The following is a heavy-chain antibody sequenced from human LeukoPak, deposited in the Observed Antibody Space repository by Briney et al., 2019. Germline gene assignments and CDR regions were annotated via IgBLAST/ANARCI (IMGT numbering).Heavy chain of an antibody. CDR1: GYTFTAYY. V-gene: IGHV1-2*02. Sequence: AASVKVSCKASGYTFTAYYMHWVRQAPGQGLEWMGWINPNSGGTNYAQKFQGRVTMTRDTSISTAYMELSRLRSDDTAVYYCARGGIDILTGYYIPDYWGQGTLVTVSS. CDR3: ARGGIDILTGYYIPDY. CDR2: INPNSGGT. J-gene: IGHJ4*02. D-gene: IGHD3-9*01.